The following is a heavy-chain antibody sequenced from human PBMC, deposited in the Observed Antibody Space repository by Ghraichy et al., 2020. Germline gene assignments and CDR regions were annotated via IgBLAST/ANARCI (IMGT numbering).Heavy chain of an antibody. D-gene: IGHD4-23*01. Sequence: SETLSLTCAVYGGSFSGYYWSWIRQPPGKGLEWIGEINHSGSTNYNPSLKSRVTISVDTSKNQFSLKLSSVTAADTAVYYCARAGGNYGYYYYYYGMDVWGQGTTVTVSS. V-gene: IGHV4-34*01. CDR1: GGSFSGYY. CDR3: ARAGGNYGYYYYYYGMDV. J-gene: IGHJ6*02. CDR2: INHSGST.